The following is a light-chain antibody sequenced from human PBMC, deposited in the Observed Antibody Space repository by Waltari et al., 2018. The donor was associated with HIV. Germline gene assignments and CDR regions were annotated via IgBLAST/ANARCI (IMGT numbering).Light chain of an antibody. Sequence: QSVLTQPPSASGTPGQRVTISCSGSSSNIGGNTVNWYQHLPGTAPKLLIYSNQQRPSGVPDRFSGSKSGTSASLAISGLQSEDEADYYCASRDDSLNGPVFGRGTKLTVL. CDR2: SNQ. J-gene: IGLJ2*01. CDR3: ASRDDSLNGPV. V-gene: IGLV1-44*01. CDR1: SSNIGGNT.